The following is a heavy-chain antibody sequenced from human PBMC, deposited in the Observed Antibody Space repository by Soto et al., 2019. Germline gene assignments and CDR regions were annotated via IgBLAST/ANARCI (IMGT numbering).Heavy chain of an antibody. J-gene: IGHJ4*02. CDR1: GSSISSGDYY. V-gene: IGHV4-30-4*01. CDR3: ASRHSSPYFDY. CDR2: IYYSGST. D-gene: IGHD6-13*01. Sequence: QVQLQESGPGLVKPSQTLSLTCTVSGSSISSGDYYWSWIRQPPGKGLEWIGSIYYSGSTYYNPSLKSRVTISVDTSKNQFSLKLNYVTAADTAVYYCASRHSSPYFDYWGQGTLVTVSS.